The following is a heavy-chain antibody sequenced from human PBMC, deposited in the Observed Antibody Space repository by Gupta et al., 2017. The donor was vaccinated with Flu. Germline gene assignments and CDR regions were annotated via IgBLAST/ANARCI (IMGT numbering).Heavy chain of an antibody. CDR1: GFTFSSYE. J-gene: IGHJ3*02. V-gene: IGHV3-48*03. CDR3: ASETPVTHQNAFDI. D-gene: IGHD2-21*02. Sequence: SGFTFSSYEMNWVRQAPGKGLEWISYISGSGGSVSHADSVKGRFTISRDNAKNSLYLHMNSLRVEDTAVYYCASETPVTHQNAFDIWGQGTWVTVSS. CDR2: ISGSGGSV.